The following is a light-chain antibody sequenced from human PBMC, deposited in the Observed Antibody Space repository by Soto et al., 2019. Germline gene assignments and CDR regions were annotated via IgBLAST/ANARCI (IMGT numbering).Light chain of an antibody. CDR1: QSVSRK. CDR3: QQYNYWPPLT. V-gene: IGKV3-15*01. Sequence: EIVMTPSPATLSVSPVESATLSCRASQSVSRKLVWYQQKPGQAPRLLIYGASTRATGIPARFSGGGSGTEFTLTISSLQSEDFAVYYCQQYNYWPPLTFGQGTRLEIK. CDR2: GAS. J-gene: IGKJ5*01.